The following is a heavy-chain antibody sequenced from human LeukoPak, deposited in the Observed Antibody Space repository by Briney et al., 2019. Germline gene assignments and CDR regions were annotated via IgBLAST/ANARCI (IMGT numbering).Heavy chain of an antibody. CDR2: INPNSGGT. CDR3: ARAGPWDYYDSSGYFYYFDY. J-gene: IGHJ4*02. D-gene: IGHD3-22*01. CDR1: GYTFTSYY. Sequence: GASVKVSCKASGYTFTSYYMHWVRQAPGQGLEWMGWINPNSGGTNYAQKFQGRVTMTRDTSISTAYMELSRLRSDDTAVYYCARAGPWDYYDSSGYFYYFDYWGQGTLVTVSS. V-gene: IGHV1-2*02.